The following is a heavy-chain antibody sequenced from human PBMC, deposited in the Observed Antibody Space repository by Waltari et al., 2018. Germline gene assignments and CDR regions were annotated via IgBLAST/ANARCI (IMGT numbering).Heavy chain of an antibody. D-gene: IGHD1-1*01. CDR2: IWYDGSNK. J-gene: IGHJ4*02. CDR1: GFTFRSYG. Sequence: QVQLVESGGGVVQPGRSLRISCAASGFTFRSYGMHWVRQAPGKGLEWVAVIWYDGSNKYYADSVKGRFTISRDNSKNTLYLQMNSLRAEDTAVYYCARAQTNDYGDYCGQGTLVTVSS. CDR3: ARAQTNDYGDY. V-gene: IGHV3-33*01.